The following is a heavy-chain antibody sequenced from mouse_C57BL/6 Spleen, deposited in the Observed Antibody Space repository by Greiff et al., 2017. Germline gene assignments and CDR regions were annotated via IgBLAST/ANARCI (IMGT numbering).Heavy chain of an antibody. CDR3: AREGGGCYAMDY. CDR2: ISDGGSYT. J-gene: IGHJ4*01. V-gene: IGHV5-4*01. CDR1: GFTFSSYA. D-gene: IGHD1-2*01. Sequence: EVKLVESGGGLVKPGGSLKLSCAASGFTFSSYAMSWVRQTPEKRLEWVATISDGGSYTYYPDNVKCRFTISRDNAKNNLYLQMSHLKSEDTAMYYCAREGGGCYAMDYWGQGTSVTVSS.